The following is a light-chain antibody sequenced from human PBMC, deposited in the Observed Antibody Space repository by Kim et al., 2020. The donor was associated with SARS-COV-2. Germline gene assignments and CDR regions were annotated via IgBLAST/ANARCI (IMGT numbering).Light chain of an antibody. CDR2: GAS. CDR1: QSVSSNY. J-gene: IGKJ2*01. CDR3: QQYGSLLYT. Sequence: EIVLTQSPGTLSLSPGERATLSCRASQSVSSNYLAWYQHKPGQAPRLLIYGASSRATGIPDRFSGSGSGTDFTLTISRLEPEDFAVYYCQQYGSLLYTFGQGTKLEI. V-gene: IGKV3-20*01.